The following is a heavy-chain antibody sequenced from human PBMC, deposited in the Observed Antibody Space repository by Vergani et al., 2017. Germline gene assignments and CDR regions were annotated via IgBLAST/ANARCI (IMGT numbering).Heavy chain of an antibody. CDR2: FDPEDGET. J-gene: IGHJ4*02. D-gene: IGHD4-11*01. V-gene: IGHV1-24*01. Sequence: QVQLVQSGAEVKKPGASVKVSCKVSGYTLTELSMHWVRQAPGNGLEWMGGFDPEDGETIYEQKFQGRVTMTEDTSTDTAYMELSSLRSEDTAVYYCATKNTLTTVTEGALDYFDYWGQGTLVTVSS. CDR3: ATKNTLTTVTEGALDYFDY. CDR1: GYTLTELS.